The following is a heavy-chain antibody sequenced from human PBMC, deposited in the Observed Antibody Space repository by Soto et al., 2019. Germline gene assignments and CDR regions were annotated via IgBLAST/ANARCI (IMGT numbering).Heavy chain of an antibody. Sequence: ASVKVSCKTSGYSFTGYKLHWVLQAPGQGLEWMGWVDPNGGGSNSAQKFQGSVTMTWDTSITTAYLDLTRLTTNDTATYFCATWVDYGDFEGFDFWGQGTLVTVSS. D-gene: IGHD4-17*01. CDR3: ATWVDYGDFEGFDF. CDR1: GYSFTGYK. CDR2: VDPNGGGS. V-gene: IGHV1-2*04. J-gene: IGHJ4*02.